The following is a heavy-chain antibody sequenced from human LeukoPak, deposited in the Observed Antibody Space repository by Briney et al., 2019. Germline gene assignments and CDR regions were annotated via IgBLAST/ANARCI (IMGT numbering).Heavy chain of an antibody. D-gene: IGHD3-22*01. CDR2: IYYSGST. J-gene: IGHJ4*02. Sequence: SETLSLTCTVSGRSISSYYWSWIRQPPGKGLEWIGYIYYSGSTNYNPSLKSRVTISVDTSKNQFSLKLSSVTAADTAVYYCAGGYYDRKIDYWGQGTLVTVSS. CDR3: AGGYYDRKIDY. CDR1: GRSISSYY. V-gene: IGHV4-59*01.